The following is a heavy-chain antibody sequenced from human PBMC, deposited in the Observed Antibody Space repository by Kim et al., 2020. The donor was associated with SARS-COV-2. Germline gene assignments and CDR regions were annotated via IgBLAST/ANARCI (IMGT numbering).Heavy chain of an antibody. Sequence: GESLKISCKGSGYSFTSYWIGWVRQMPGKGLEWMGIIYPGDSDTRYSPSFQGQVTISADKSISTAYLQWSSLKASDTAMYYCARTYYDYVWGSYPQGGWFDPWGQGTLVTVSS. V-gene: IGHV5-51*01. J-gene: IGHJ5*02. D-gene: IGHD3-16*02. CDR1: GYSFTSYW. CDR2: IYPGDSDT. CDR3: ARTYYDYVWGSYPQGGWFDP.